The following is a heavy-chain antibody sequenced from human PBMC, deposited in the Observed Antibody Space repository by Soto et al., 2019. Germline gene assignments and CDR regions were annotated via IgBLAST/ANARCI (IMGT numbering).Heavy chain of an antibody. Sequence: RWSLRLSCAASGFTFSSYWMSWVRQAPGKGLEWVANIKQDGSEKYYVDSVKGRFTISRDNAKNSLYLQMNSLRAEDTAVYYCARDPHYYYDSSGYLFDYWGQGTLVTVSS. J-gene: IGHJ4*02. CDR2: IKQDGSEK. D-gene: IGHD3-22*01. CDR1: GFTFSSYW. V-gene: IGHV3-7*03. CDR3: ARDPHYYYDSSGYLFDY.